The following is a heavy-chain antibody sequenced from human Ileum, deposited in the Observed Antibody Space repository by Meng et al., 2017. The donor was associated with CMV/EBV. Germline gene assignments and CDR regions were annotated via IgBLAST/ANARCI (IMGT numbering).Heavy chain of an antibody. V-gene: IGHV4-39*07. Sequence: SETLSLTCTVSGGSISSSSYYWGWIRQPPGKGLEWIGSIYYSGSTYYNPSLKSRVTISVDTSKNQFSLKLSSVPAADTAVYYCAADPSPSRIVVVIATPGYLDNWGQERWSPSPQ. D-gene: IGHD2-21*01. CDR3: AADPSPSRIVVVIATPGYLDN. CDR1: GGSISSSSYY. J-gene: IGHJ4*01. CDR2: IYYSGST.